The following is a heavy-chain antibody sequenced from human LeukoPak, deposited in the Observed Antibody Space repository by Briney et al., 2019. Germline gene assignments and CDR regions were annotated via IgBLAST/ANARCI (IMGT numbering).Heavy chain of an antibody. D-gene: IGHD1-26*01. J-gene: IGHJ4*02. CDR3: ARDGVGFFDY. Sequence: SETLPLTCAVYGGSFSGYYWGWVRQPPGKGLEWIGEINHSGSTNYNPSLKSRVTISVDTSKNQFSLKLSSVTAADTAVYYCARDGVGFFDYWGQGTLVTVSS. CDR2: INHSGST. V-gene: IGHV4-34*01. CDR1: GGSFSGYY.